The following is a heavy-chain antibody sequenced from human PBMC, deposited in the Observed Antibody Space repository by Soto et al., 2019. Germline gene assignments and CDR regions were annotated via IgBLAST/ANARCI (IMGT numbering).Heavy chain of an antibody. CDR3: ARDREDCSGGSCYLPYYGMDV. CDR2: ISYDGSNK. J-gene: IGHJ6*02. CDR1: GFTFSSYA. D-gene: IGHD2-15*01. Sequence: ESGGGVVQPGRSLRLSCAASGFTFSSYAMHWVRQAPGKGLEWVAVISYDGSNKYYADSVKGRFTISRDNSKNTLYLQMNSLRAEDTAVYYCARDREDCSGGSCYLPYYGMDVWGQGTTVTVSS. V-gene: IGHV3-30-3*01.